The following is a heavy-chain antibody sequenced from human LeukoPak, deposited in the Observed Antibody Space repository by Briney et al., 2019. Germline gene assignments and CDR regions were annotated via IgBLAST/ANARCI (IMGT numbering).Heavy chain of an antibody. D-gene: IGHD3-16*02. Sequence: ASVKVSCKVSGYTLTELSMHWVRQAPGKGLEWMGGFDPEDGETIYAQKSQGRVTMTEDTSTDTAYMELSSLRSEDTAVYYCATDNYVWGSYRYTGTHYFDYWGQGTLVTVSS. CDR3: ATDNYVWGSYRYTGTHYFDY. V-gene: IGHV1-24*01. CDR2: FDPEDGET. J-gene: IGHJ4*02. CDR1: GYTLTELS.